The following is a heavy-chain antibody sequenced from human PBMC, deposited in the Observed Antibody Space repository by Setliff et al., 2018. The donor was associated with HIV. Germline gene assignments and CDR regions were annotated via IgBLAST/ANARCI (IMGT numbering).Heavy chain of an antibody. CDR3: ARDRGAVAGHNWFDP. D-gene: IGHD6-19*01. J-gene: IGHJ5*02. Sequence: KTSETLSLTCTVSGGSISTSTYYWGWIRQPPGKGLEWIGSIYYSGSTYYNSSLQSRVTISVDTSKNQFSLKVNSVTAADTAVYYCARDRGAVAGHNWFDPWGQGTLVTVSS. V-gene: IGHV4-39*02. CDR2: IYYSGST. CDR1: GGSISTSTYY.